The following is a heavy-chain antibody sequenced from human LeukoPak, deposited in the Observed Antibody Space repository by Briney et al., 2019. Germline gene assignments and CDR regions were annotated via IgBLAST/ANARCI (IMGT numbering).Heavy chain of an antibody. CDR1: GYTFTSYG. Sequence: ASVKVSCKASGYTFTSYGISWVRQAAGQGLEWMGWISAYNGNTNYAQKLQGRVTMTTDTSTSTAYMELRSLRSDDTAVYYCAREIITMVRGVIIRGKWFDPWGQGTLVTVSS. V-gene: IGHV1-18*01. J-gene: IGHJ5*02. D-gene: IGHD3-10*01. CDR3: AREIITMVRGVIIRGKWFDP. CDR2: ISAYNGNT.